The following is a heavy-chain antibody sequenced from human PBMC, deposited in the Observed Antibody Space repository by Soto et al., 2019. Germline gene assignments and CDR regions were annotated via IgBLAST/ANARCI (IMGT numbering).Heavy chain of an antibody. J-gene: IGHJ4*02. CDR1: GYTFSKYD. Sequence: QVQVVQSRAEVKKPGASVKVSCKTSGYTFSKYDINWVRQAPGQGLEWMGWVSPDHGHAGYAPQFQGRITMTSDTSTSTVYMELNNLNSDDTSVYFCAVTAAGYWCQGTMVTVSS. V-gene: IGHV1-8*01. CDR3: AVTAAGY. CDR2: VSPDHGHA. D-gene: IGHD6-19*01.